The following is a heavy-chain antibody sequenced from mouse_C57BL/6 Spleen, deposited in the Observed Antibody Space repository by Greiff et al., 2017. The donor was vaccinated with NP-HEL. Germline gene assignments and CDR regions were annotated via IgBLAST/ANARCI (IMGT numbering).Heavy chain of an antibody. CDR1: GFSLTSYG. CDR3: ARNGGLRLGYYAMDY. J-gene: IGHJ4*01. D-gene: IGHD2-2*01. CDR2: IWSGGST. V-gene: IGHV2-2*01. Sequence: QVQLKESGPGLVQPSQSLSITCTVSGFSLTSYGVHWVRQSPGKGLEWLGVIWSGGSTDYNAAFISRLSISKDNSKSQVFFKMNSLQVDDTAIYYCARNGGLRLGYYAMDYWGQGTSVTVSS.